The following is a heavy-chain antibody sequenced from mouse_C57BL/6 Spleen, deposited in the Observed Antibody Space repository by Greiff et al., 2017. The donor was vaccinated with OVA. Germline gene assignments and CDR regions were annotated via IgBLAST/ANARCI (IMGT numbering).Heavy chain of an antibody. J-gene: IGHJ2*01. V-gene: IGHV1-82*01. D-gene: IGHD2-1*01. CDR3: AREGGNYGNHFDY. CDR1: GYAFSSSW. Sequence: VKLMESGPELVKPGASVKISCKASGYAFSSSWMNWVKQRPGKGLEWIGRIYPGDGDTNYNGKFKGKATLTADKSSSTAYMQLSSLTSEDSAVYFCAREGGNYGNHFDYWGQGTTLTVSS. CDR2: IYPGDGDT.